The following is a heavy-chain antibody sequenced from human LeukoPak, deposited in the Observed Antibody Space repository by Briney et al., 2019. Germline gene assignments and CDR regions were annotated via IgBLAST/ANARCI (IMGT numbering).Heavy chain of an antibody. CDR1: EFTFSSYS. CDR2: ISSSSSYI. J-gene: IGHJ4*02. CDR3: ARNAYDSSGTDLDY. V-gene: IGHV3-21*01. D-gene: IGHD3-22*01. Sequence: GGSLRLSCAASEFTFSSYSMNWVRQAPGKGLEWVSSISSSSSYIYYADSVKGRFTISRDNAKNSLYLQMNSLRAEDTAVYYCARNAYDSSGTDLDYWGQGTLVTVSS.